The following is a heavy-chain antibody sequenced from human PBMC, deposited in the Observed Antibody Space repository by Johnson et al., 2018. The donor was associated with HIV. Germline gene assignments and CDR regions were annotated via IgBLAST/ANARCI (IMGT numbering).Heavy chain of an antibody. J-gene: IGHJ3*02. Sequence: VQLVESGGTVVQPGGSLRLSCAASEFTVSSNYMSWVRQAPGKGLEWVSVIYRGGSTYYADSVKGRFTISRDNAKNSLYLQMNSLGGDDTALYYCAREDVGSSAPDAFDIWGQGTMVTVSS. CDR3: AREDVGSSAPDAFDI. V-gene: IGHV3-66*02. CDR1: EFTVSSNY. D-gene: IGHD1-26*01. CDR2: IYRGGST.